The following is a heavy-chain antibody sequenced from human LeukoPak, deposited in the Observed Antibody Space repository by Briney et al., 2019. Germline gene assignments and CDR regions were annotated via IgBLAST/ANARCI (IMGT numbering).Heavy chain of an antibody. CDR3: AKSGGYGLIDY. V-gene: IGHV4-39*01. J-gene: IGHJ4*02. CDR1: GASVSGSAYY. D-gene: IGHD1-26*01. CDR2: IYYSGST. Sequence: SETLSLTCAVSGASVSGSAYYWGWIRQPPGKGLEWIGNIYYSGSTYYNESLESRVTISIDTSKNQFSLKLNSVTAADTAMYYCAKSGGYGLIDYWGQGTLVTVSS.